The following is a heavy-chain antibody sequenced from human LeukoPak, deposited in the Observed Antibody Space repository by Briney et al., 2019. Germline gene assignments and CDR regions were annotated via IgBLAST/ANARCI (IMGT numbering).Heavy chain of an antibody. J-gene: IGHJ6*02. CDR3: ASTAQHYYYGMDV. CDR2: INPNSGGT. V-gene: IGHV1-2*04. Sequence: ASVKVSCKASGYTFTGYYMHWVRQAPGQGLEWMGWINPNSGGTNYAQKFQGWVTMTRDTSISIAYMELSRLRSDDTAMYYCASTAQHYYYGMDVWGQGTTVTVSS. CDR1: GYTFTGYY.